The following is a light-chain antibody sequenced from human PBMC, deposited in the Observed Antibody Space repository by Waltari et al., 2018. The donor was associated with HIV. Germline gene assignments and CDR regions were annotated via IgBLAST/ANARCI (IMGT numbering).Light chain of an antibody. V-gene: IGLV2-8*01. CDR1: SRDVGASNF. CDR3: SSYAGPNHLL. J-gene: IGLJ2*01. CDR2: GVN. Sequence: QSALTQPPSASGSPGPSVTFSCPGTSRDVGASNFVSWYQQHPGQAPKLRIYGVNPRPSGVPDRFSGSKSGNTASLTVSGLQADDEADYYCSSYAGPNHLLFGGGTRLTVL.